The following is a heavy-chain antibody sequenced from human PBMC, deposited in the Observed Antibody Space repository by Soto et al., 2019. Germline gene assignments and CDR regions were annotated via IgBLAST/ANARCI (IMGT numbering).Heavy chain of an antibody. CDR1: GGSISSYY. D-gene: IGHD4-17*01. V-gene: IGHV4-59*01. CDR2: IYYSGST. J-gene: IGHJ6*02. CDR3: ARDVDFGEEEV. Sequence: SETLSLTCTVSGGSISSYYWSWIRQPPGKGLEWIGYIYYSGSTNYNPSLKSRVTISVDTSKNQFSLKLSSVTAADTAVYYCARDVDFGEEEVWGQGTTVTVSS.